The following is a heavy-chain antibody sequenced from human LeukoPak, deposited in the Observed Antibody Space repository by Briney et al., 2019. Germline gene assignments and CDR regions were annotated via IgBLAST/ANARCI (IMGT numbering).Heavy chain of an antibody. Sequence: SQTLSLTCTVSGGSISSGDYYWSWIRQPPGKGLAWIGYIYYSGSTYYNPSLKSRVTISVDTSKNQFSLKLSSVTAADTAVYYCARVLVATGTPFDYWGQGTLVTVSS. J-gene: IGHJ4*02. D-gene: IGHD1-1*01. CDR2: IYYSGST. CDR3: ARVLVATGTPFDY. V-gene: IGHV4-30-4*08. CDR1: GGSISSGDYY.